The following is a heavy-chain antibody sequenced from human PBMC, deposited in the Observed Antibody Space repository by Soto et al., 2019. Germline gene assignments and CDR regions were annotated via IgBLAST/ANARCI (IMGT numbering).Heavy chain of an antibody. Sequence: QVQLVESGGGVVQPGRSLRLSCAASGFTFNSYALHWVRQAPGKGLEWVAVISYDGSNKYYVDPAKGRFTISRDNSKNTVSLQMNSLRAEDTAVYYCAKDDQITASIDYWGQGTLVTVSS. CDR1: GFTFNSYA. D-gene: IGHD3-16*01. CDR2: ISYDGSNK. V-gene: IGHV3-30-3*01. CDR3: AKDDQITASIDY. J-gene: IGHJ4*02.